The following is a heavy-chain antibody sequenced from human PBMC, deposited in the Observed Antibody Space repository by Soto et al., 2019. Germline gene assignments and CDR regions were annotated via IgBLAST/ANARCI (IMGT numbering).Heavy chain of an antibody. Sequence: PSETLSLTCTVSGGSLNSFYWTWIRQPPGKGLEWIGYAYYSGSATYNPSLNSRVTISVDTSKNQFSLKVTSVTAADTALYFCARGVVAAYNRDFDTWGQGTMVTVSS. CDR2: AYYSGSA. J-gene: IGHJ3*02. CDR3: ARGVVAAYNRDFDT. D-gene: IGHD2-15*01. CDR1: GGSLNSFY. V-gene: IGHV4-59*01.